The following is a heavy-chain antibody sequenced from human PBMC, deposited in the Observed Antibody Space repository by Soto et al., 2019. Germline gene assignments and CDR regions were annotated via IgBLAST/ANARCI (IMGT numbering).Heavy chain of an antibody. CDR2: MYNTGST. CDR3: ARDLWGYCGTDCYPLDV. D-gene: IGHD2-21*02. Sequence: SETLSLTCTVSGGSISGYYWSWIRQPPGKGLEWIGYMYNTGSTFYNPSFKSRVTISVDTSKNQFSLKLNSVTAADTAVYYCARDLWGYCGTDCYPLDVWGQGTTVTVSS. CDR1: GGSISGYY. V-gene: IGHV4-59*01. J-gene: IGHJ6*02.